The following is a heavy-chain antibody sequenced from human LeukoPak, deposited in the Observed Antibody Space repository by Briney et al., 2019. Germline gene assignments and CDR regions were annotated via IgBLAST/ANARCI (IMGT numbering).Heavy chain of an antibody. CDR1: GGTFSSYA. CDR3: ARVTDTAYPGRFDY. J-gene: IGHJ4*02. CDR2: IIPIFGTA. V-gene: IGHV1-69*06. Sequence: ASVKVSCKASGGTFSSYAISWVGQAPGQGLEWMGGIIPIFGTANYAQKFQGRVTITADKSTSTAYMELSSLRSEDTAVYYCARVTDTAYPGRFDYWGQGTLVTVSS. D-gene: IGHD5-18*01.